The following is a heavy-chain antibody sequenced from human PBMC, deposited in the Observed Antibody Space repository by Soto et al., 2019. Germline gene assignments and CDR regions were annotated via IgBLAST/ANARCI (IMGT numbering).Heavy chain of an antibody. CDR1: GGTFSSYA. CDR2: IIPIFGTA. Sequence: QVQLVQSGAEVKKPGSSVKVSCKASGGTFSSYAISWVRQAPGQGLEWMGGIIPIFGTANYAQKFQGRVTFTADESRSTAYRELGSLSFEEWAVYYGGGGVGVDTAMVTRLDYWGQGTLVTVSS. V-gene: IGHV1-69*12. CDR3: GGGVGVDTAMVTRLDY. D-gene: IGHD5-18*01. J-gene: IGHJ4*02.